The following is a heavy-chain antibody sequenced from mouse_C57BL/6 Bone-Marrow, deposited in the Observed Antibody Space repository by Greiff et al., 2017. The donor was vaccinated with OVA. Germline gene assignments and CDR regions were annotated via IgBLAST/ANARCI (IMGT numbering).Heavy chain of an antibody. CDR3: ARADGY. J-gene: IGHJ2*01. CDR2: ISNGGGST. V-gene: IGHV5-12*01. D-gene: IGHD2-3*01. Sequence: EVQVVESGGGLVQPGGSLKLSCAASGFTFSDYYMYWVRQTPEKRLEWVAYISNGGGSTYYPDTVKGRFTISRDNAKNTLYLQMSRLKSEDTAMYYCARADGYWGQGTTLTVSS. CDR1: GFTFSDYY.